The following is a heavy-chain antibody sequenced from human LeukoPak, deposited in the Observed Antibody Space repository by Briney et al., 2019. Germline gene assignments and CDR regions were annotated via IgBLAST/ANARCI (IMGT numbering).Heavy chain of an antibody. CDR2: IKPDGSEK. J-gene: IGHJ4*02. V-gene: IGHV3-7*01. Sequence: GGSLRLSCAASAFTLSSDWMTWVRQAPGKGLEWVATIKPDGSEKYYVDSLKGRFTISRDNARNSVYLQMNSLRVEDTAVYYCAVDKCWSFPLWGQGTLVTVSS. D-gene: IGHD1-26*01. CDR1: AFTLSSDW. CDR3: AVDKCWSFPL.